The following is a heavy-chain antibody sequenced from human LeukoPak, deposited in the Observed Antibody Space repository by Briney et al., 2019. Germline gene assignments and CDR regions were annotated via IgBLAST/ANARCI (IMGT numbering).Heavy chain of an antibody. J-gene: IGHJ4*02. D-gene: IGHD6-19*01. CDR1: GGSFSGYY. CDR2: INHSGST. Sequence: SETLSLTCAVYGGSFSGYYWSWIRQPPGKGLEWIGEINHSGSTNYNPSLKSRVTISVDTSKNQFSLKLSSVTAADTAVYYCARTLQTYSSGWSAPFDYWGQGTLVTVSS. CDR3: ARTLQTYSSGWSAPFDY. V-gene: IGHV4-34*01.